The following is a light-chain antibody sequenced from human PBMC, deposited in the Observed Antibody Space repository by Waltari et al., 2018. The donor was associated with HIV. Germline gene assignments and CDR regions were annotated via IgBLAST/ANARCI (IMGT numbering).Light chain of an antibody. CDR2: EVS. J-gene: IGLJ3*02. CDR1: SSAVGGYNF. Sequence: QSALTQPASVSGSPGQSITLSCTGTSSAVGGYNFVSWYQHHPGKAPKLMIYEVSNRPSGVSNRFSGSKSGNTASLTISGLQAEDEADYYCSSYTSTSTRVFGGGTKLTVL. CDR3: SSYTSTSTRV. V-gene: IGLV2-14*01.